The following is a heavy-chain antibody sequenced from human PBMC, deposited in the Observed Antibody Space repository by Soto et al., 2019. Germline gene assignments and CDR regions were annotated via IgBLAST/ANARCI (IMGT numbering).Heavy chain of an antibody. J-gene: IGHJ6*02. CDR3: ARIKLVDFFFINVDVYDMDV. D-gene: IGHD2-15*01. V-gene: IGHV3-48*02. CDR2: ISSDSRYI. Sequence: GGSLRLSCAASGFTLSNYAVNWVRQAPGKGLEWVSFISSDSRYIYHGDSVKGRFTISRDNARNSVYLQMNSLRDEDTAVYYCARIKLVDFFFINVDVYDMDVWGQGTPVTVSS. CDR1: GFTLSNYA.